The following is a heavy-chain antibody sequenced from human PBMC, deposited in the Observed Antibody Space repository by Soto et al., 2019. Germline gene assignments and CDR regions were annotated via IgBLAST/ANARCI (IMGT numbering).Heavy chain of an antibody. CDR3: AIHKAPDYDILTGYHYYFYY. Sequence: GESLKISCKGSGYSFTSYWIGWVRQMPGKGLEWMGIIYPGDSDPRYSPSFQGQVTISADKSISTAYLQWSSLKASDTAMYYCAIHKAPDYDILTGYHYYFYYWGQGSLFTVSS. CDR1: GYSFTSYW. D-gene: IGHD3-9*01. V-gene: IGHV5-51*01. J-gene: IGHJ4*02. CDR2: IYPGDSDP.